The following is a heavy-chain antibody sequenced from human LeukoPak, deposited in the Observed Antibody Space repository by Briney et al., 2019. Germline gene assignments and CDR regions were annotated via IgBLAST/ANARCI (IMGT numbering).Heavy chain of an antibody. D-gene: IGHD5-24*01. CDR2: IIPIFRIA. Sequence: SVKVSFKASGGTFSSYAISWVRQAPGQGLGWMGRIIPIFRIANYAQKFQGRVTITADKSTSTAYMELSSLRSEDTAVYYCARDLTRDGYNHDIRYGMDVWGQGTTVTVSS. CDR3: ARDLTRDGYNHDIRYGMDV. CDR1: GGTFSSYA. J-gene: IGHJ6*02. V-gene: IGHV1-69*04.